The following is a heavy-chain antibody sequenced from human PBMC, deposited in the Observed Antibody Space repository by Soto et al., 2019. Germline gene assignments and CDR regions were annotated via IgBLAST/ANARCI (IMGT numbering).Heavy chain of an antibody. CDR3: ARGKRGSSWYRGEEKYYYYGMDV. CDR1: GGSISSSNW. CDR2: IYHSGST. V-gene: IGHV4-4*02. Sequence: SSETLSLTCAVSGGSISSSNWWSWVRQPPGKGLEWIGEIYHSGSTNYNPSLKSRVTISIDKSKNQLSLKVRSVTAADTAVYYCARGKRGSSWYRGEEKYYYYGMDVWGQGTPVTVSS. D-gene: IGHD6-13*01. J-gene: IGHJ6*02.